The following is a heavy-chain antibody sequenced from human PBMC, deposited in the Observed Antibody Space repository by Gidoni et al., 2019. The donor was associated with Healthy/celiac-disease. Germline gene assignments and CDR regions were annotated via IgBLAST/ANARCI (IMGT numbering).Heavy chain of an antibody. V-gene: IGHV3-9*01. CDR1: GFTFDDYA. CDR2: ISWNSGSK. J-gene: IGHJ4*02. Sequence: EVQLVESGGGLVQPGRSLRLSCAASGFTFDDYAMHWVRQAPGKGLGWVSGISWNSGSKGYADSVKGRFTISRDNAKNSLYLQMNSLRAEDTALYYCAKDSGHDWLLYPRGFDYWGQGTLVTVSS. CDR3: AKDSGHDWLLYPRGFDY. D-gene: IGHD3-9*01.